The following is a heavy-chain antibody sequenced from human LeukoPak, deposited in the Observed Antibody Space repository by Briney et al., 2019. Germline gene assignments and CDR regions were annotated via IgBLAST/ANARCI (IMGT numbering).Heavy chain of an antibody. J-gene: IGHJ4*02. D-gene: IGHD3-22*01. CDR1: GFTFSSYG. CDR3: AKLVLRYDSFPNYFDY. V-gene: IGHV3-33*06. Sequence: GGSLRLSCAASGFTFSSYGMHWVRQAPGKGLEWVAVIWYDGSNKYYADSVKGRFTISRDNSKNTLYLQMNSLRAEDTAVYYCAKLVLRYDSFPNYFDYWGQGTLVTVSS. CDR2: IWYDGSNK.